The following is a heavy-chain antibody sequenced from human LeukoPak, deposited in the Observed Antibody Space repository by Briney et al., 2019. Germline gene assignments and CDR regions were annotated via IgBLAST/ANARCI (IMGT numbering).Heavy chain of an antibody. CDR3: ARQQLPLLYYYYYMDV. J-gene: IGHJ6*03. CDR1: GFTFSSYG. CDR2: IWYDGSNK. D-gene: IGHD2-15*01. Sequence: PGRSLRLSCAASGFTFSSYGMHWVRQAPGKGLEWVAVIWYDGSNKYYADSVKGRFTISRDNSKNTLYLQMNSLRAEDTAVYYCARQQLPLLYYYYYMDVWGKGTTVTVSS. V-gene: IGHV3-33*01.